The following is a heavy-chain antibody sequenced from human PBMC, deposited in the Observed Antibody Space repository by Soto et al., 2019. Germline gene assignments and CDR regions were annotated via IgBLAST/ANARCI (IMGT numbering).Heavy chain of an antibody. Sequence: PGGSLRLSCAASGFTFSSHRMHWVRQAPGQGLEWVSGISGIGGGGSTFYTDSVKGRFTISRDNSKNTLYLQMSSLRVEDTAIYYCAQTWGSYREVFDYWGHATLVTVS. D-gene: IGHD3-16*02. CDR1: GFTFSSHR. V-gene: IGHV3-23*01. J-gene: IGHJ4*01. CDR3: AQTWGSYREVFDY. CDR2: ISGIGGGGST.